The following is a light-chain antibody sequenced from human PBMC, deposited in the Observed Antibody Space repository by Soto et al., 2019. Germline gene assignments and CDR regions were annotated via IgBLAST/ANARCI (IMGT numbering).Light chain of an antibody. V-gene: IGKV3-20*01. CDR2: GTS. CDR3: QQNDSSPSWT. Sequence: EIVFTQSPGTLSFSPGERATLSCRASQSVSSRYLAWYQQKPGQAPRLLIYGTSSRATGISDRFRGSGSGTDFTLTISRLEPEDFAVYYCQQNDSSPSWTFGQGTKVDI. J-gene: IGKJ1*01. CDR1: QSVSSRY.